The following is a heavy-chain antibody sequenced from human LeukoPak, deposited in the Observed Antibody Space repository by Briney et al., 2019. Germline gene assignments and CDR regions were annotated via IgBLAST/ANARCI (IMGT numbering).Heavy chain of an antibody. J-gene: IGHJ4*02. CDR3: ARDRGRGFFYYDSSGYYYLDY. Sequence: SETLSLTCTVSGYSISSGYYWGWIRQPPGKGLEWIGSIYHSGSTYYNPSLKSRVTISVDTSKNQFSLKLSSVTAADTAVYYCARDRGRGFFYYDSSGYYYLDYWGQGTLVTVSS. CDR2: IYHSGST. CDR1: GYSISSGYY. D-gene: IGHD3-22*01. V-gene: IGHV4-38-2*02.